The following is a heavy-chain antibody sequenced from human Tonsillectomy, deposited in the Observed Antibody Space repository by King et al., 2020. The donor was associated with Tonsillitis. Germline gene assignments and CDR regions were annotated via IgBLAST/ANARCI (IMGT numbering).Heavy chain of an antibody. CDR2: VSYSRST. V-gene: IGHV4-39*01. CDR1: GVSITTTNYF. J-gene: IGHJ4*02. CDR3: ARQISETSNSDY. Sequence: QLQESGPGLVKPSETLSLTCTVSGVSITTTNYFWAWIRQPPGKGLEWIGFVSYSRSTYYNPSLKSRVTISMDTSNNQFSLRLSAVTATDTAVYYCARQISETSNSDYWGQGTLVTVSS. D-gene: IGHD1-26*01.